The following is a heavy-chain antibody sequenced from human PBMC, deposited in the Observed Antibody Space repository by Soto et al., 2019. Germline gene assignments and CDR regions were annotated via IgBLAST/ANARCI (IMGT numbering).Heavy chain of an antibody. D-gene: IGHD3-22*01. J-gene: IGHJ1*01. Sequence: EVQLLESGGGLVQPGGSLRLSCAASGFTFSSYAMSWVRQAPGKGLEWVSAISGSGGSTYYADSVKGRFTISRDNSKNTLYMQMNSLRAEDTAVYYCATSHDYYDSSGYIFQHWGQGTLVTVSS. CDR1: GFTFSSYA. CDR3: ATSHDYYDSSGYIFQH. CDR2: ISGSGGST. V-gene: IGHV3-23*01.